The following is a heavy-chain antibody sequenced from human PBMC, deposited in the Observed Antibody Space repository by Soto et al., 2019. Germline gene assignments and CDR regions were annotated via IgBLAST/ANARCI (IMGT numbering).Heavy chain of an antibody. Sequence: GGSLRLSCAASGFTFSSYCMHWVRQAPGKGLVWVSRINSDGSSTSYADSVKGRFTISGDNAKNTLYLQMNSLRAEDTAVYYCARGYSSRPYPFPNFDYWGQGTLVTVSS. J-gene: IGHJ4*02. V-gene: IGHV3-74*01. D-gene: IGHD6-13*01. CDR2: INSDGSST. CDR1: GFTFSSYC. CDR3: ARGYSSRPYPFPNFDY.